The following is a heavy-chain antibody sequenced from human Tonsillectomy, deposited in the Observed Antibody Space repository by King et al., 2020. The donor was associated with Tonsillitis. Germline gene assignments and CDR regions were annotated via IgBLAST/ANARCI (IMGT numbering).Heavy chain of an antibody. CDR3: ARAGYCSTTSCSDAFDI. J-gene: IGHJ3*02. CDR2: INAGNGNT. V-gene: IGHV1-3*01. D-gene: IGHD2-2*01. Sequence: QLVQSGAEVKKPGASVKVSCKASGYTFTTYAMHWVRQAPGQRLEWMGWINAGNGNTKYSQKIQGRVTITRDTSASTAYMELSSLRSEDTAVYYCARAGYCSTTSCSDAFDIWGQGTMVTVSS. CDR1: GYTFTTYA.